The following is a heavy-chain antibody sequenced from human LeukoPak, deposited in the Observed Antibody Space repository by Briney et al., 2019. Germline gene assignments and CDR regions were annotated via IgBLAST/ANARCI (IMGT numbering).Heavy chain of an antibody. CDR2: INHSGST. CDR3: ARDIVAVPAAIRGRWFDP. J-gene: IGHJ5*02. D-gene: IGHD2-2*01. V-gene: IGHV4-34*01. CDR1: GGSFSGYY. Sequence: SETLSLTCAVYGGSFSGYYWSWIRQPPGKGLEWIGEINHSGSTNYNPPLKSRVTISVDTSKNQFSLKLSSVTAADTAVYYCARDIVAVPAAIRGRWFDPWGQGTLVTVSS.